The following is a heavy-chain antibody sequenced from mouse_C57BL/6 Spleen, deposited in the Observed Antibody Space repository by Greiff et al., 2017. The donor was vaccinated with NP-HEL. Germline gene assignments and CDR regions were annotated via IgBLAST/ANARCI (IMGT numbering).Heavy chain of an antibody. CDR1: GYTFTSYW. D-gene: IGHD1-1*01. J-gene: IGHJ1*03. V-gene: IGHV1-50*01. Sequence: VQLQQSGAELVKPGASVKLSCKASGYTFTSYWMQWVKQRPGQGLEWIGEIDPSDSYTNYNQKFKGKATLTVDTSSRTAYMQLSSLTSEDSAVYYCARRGGNYWYFDVWGTGTTVTVSS. CDR2: IDPSDSYT. CDR3: ARRGGNYWYFDV.